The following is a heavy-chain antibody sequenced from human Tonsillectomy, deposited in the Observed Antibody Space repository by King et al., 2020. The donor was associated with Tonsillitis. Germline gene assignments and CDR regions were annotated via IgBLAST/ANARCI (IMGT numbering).Heavy chain of an antibody. CDR1: GFTFSSYW. CDR3: ARGAVAGEQNY. J-gene: IGHJ4*02. CDR2: IDTDGSGT. D-gene: IGHD6-19*01. Sequence: VQLVESGGGSVQPGESLRLSCAASGFTFSSYWMHWVRHAPGKGLVWVSRIDTDGSGTTYADSVKGRFTISRDNAKNTLYLQMNSLRAEDTAVYYCARGAVAGEQNYWGQGTLVTVSS. V-gene: IGHV3-74*01.